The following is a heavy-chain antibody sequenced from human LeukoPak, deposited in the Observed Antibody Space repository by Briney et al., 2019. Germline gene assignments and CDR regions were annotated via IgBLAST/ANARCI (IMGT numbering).Heavy chain of an antibody. CDR2: IIPIFGTA. CDR1: GYTFTSYD. V-gene: IGHV1-69*05. D-gene: IGHD6-13*01. CDR3: ARTREYSSSWYFDY. J-gene: IGHJ4*02. Sequence: SVKVSCKASGYTFTSYDINWVRQAPGQGLEWMGGIIPIFGTANYAQKFQGRVTITTDESTSTAYMELSSLRSEDTAVYYCARTREYSSSWYFDYWGQGTLVTVSS.